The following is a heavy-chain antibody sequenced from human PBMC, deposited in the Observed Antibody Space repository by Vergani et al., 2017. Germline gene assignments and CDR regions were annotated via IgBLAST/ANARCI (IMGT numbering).Heavy chain of an antibody. CDR1: GFTFSSYE. J-gene: IGHJ4*02. D-gene: IGHD6-19*01. CDR3: ARVHARVAVAGTEYYFDY. CDR2: ISSSGSTI. V-gene: IGHV3-48*03. Sequence: EVQLVESGGGLVQPGGSLRLSCAASGFTFSSYEMNWVRQAPGKGLEWVSYISSSGSTIYYADSVKGRFTISRDNAKNSLYLQMNSLRAEDTAVYYCARVHARVAVAGTEYYFDYWGQGTLVTVSS.